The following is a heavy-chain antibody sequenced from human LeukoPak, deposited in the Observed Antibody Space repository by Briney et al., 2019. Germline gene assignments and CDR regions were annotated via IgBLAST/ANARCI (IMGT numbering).Heavy chain of an antibody. CDR2: INHSGGT. D-gene: IGHD1-14*01. V-gene: IGHV4-34*01. Sequence: PSETLSLTCAVYGGSFSGYYWSWIRQPPGKGLEWIGEINHSGGTNYNPSLKSRVTISVDTSKNQFSLKLSSVTAADTAVYYCNSFRNYYYYGMDVWGQGTTVTVSS. J-gene: IGHJ6*02. CDR3: NSFRNYYYYGMDV. CDR1: GGSFSGYY.